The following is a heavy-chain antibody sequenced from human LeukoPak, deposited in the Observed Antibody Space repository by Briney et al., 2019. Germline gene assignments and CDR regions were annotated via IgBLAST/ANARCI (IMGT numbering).Heavy chain of an antibody. CDR3: ARPISAQGTGTIDY. V-gene: IGHV5-10-1*01. CDR1: GYSFTSYW. D-gene: IGHD1-1*01. Sequence: HGESLKISCKGSGYSFTSYWISWVRQMPGKGLEWMGRIDPSDSYTNYSPSFQGHVTTSADRSISAAYLQWSSLKASDTAMYYCARPISAQGTGTIDYWGQGTLVTVSS. J-gene: IGHJ4*02. CDR2: IDPSDSYT.